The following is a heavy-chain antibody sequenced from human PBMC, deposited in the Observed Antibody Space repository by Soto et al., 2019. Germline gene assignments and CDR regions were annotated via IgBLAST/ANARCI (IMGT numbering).Heavy chain of an antibody. Sequence: QVQLVQSGAEVKQPGASVKVSCKASGYPFTSYAMHWVRQAPGQRLQWMGWINSGTGNTKYSQNFQGRVTITGDTSASTDYMELSSLISEDTAVYYCARVSYGDYGMDVWGQGTTVTVSS. CDR3: ARVSYGDYGMDV. CDR2: INSGTGNT. J-gene: IGHJ6*02. CDR1: GYPFTSYA. V-gene: IGHV1-3*01. D-gene: IGHD4-17*01.